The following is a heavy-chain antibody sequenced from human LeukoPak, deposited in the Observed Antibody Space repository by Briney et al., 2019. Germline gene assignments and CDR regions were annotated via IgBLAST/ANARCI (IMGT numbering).Heavy chain of an antibody. CDR1: GFTFSSYG. J-gene: IGHJ4*02. V-gene: IGHV3-30*03. CDR2: ISYDGSNK. D-gene: IGHD3-22*01. Sequence: GGSLRLSCAASGFTFSSYGMHWVRQAPGKGLEWVAVISYDGSNKYYADSVKGRFTISRDNSKSTLSLQMNSLRAEDTAVYYCARESYSSGYYYDYWGQGTLVTVSS. CDR3: ARESYSSGYYYDY.